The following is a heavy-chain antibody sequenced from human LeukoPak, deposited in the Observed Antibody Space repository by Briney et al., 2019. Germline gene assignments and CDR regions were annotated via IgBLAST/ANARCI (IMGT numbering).Heavy chain of an antibody. Sequence: ASVKVSCKASGYTFTGYYMHWVRQAPGQGLEWMGRINPNSGGTNYAQKFQGRVTMTRDTSISTAYMELSRLRSDDTAMYYCAGSSGWKYNIDYWGQGTLVTVSS. J-gene: IGHJ4*02. CDR3: AGSSGWKYNIDY. CDR2: INPNSGGT. V-gene: IGHV1-2*06. D-gene: IGHD6-19*01. CDR1: GYTFTGYY.